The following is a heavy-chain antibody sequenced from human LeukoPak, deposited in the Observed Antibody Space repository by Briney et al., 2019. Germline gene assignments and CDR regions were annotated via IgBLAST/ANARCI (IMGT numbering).Heavy chain of an antibody. V-gene: IGHV1-8*01. D-gene: IGHD1-26*01. CDR2: TNHNSGNT. Sequence: DSLKVSCKASGYSFTSYDINWGRQATGPGHEWMGWTNHNSGNTDHAQKFQSRVTMTRNTSISTAYMKLSSLRSEDTAVYYCARRLIVGAVSDPWGQGTLATVSS. J-gene: IGHJ5*02. CDR3: ARRLIVGAVSDP. CDR1: GYSFTSYD.